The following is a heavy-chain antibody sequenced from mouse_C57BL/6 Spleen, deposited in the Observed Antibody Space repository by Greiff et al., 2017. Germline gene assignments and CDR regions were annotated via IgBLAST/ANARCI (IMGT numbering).Heavy chain of an antibody. D-gene: IGHD2-12*01. CDR3: ERCASDSYDSWFDY. V-gene: IGHV1-85*01. J-gene: IGHJ3*01. CDR1: GYTFTSYD. CDR2: IYPSDGST. Sequence: QVQLQQPGPELVKPGSSVKLSCKASGYTFTSYDINWVKQRPGQGLEWIGWIYPSDGSTQYNEKFKGKATLTVDPSSSTAYMELHSLPSEDSEVYVCERCASDSYDSWFDYWGKGTLVTVSA.